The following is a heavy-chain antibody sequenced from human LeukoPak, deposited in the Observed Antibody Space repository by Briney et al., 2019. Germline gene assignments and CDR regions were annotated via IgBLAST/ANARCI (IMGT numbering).Heavy chain of an antibody. CDR2: IYPGDSDT. V-gene: IGHV5-51*01. CDR3: ARHSMVAADLTPFDY. CDR1: GYSFTSYW. D-gene: IGHD6-13*01. Sequence: PGESLKISCKGSGYSFTSYWIGWVRQLPAKSLEWMGIIYPGDSDTRYSPSFQGQVTISADKSISTAYLQWSTLKASDTAMYYCARHSMVAADLTPFDYWGQGTLVTVSS. J-gene: IGHJ4*02.